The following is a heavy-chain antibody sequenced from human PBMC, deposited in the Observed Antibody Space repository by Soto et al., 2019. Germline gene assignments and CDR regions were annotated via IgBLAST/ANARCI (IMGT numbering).Heavy chain of an antibody. CDR2: ISSSSSTI. Sequence: EVQLVESGGGLVQPGGSLRLSCAASGFTFSSYSMNWFRQAPGKGLEWVSYISSSSSTIYYADSVKGRFTISRDNAKNSLYLQMNSLRDEDTAVYYCARTGNPKRGSSSWLTWDGMDVWGQGTTVTVSS. CDR3: ARTGNPKRGSSSWLTWDGMDV. J-gene: IGHJ6*02. CDR1: GFTFSSYS. V-gene: IGHV3-48*02. D-gene: IGHD6-13*01.